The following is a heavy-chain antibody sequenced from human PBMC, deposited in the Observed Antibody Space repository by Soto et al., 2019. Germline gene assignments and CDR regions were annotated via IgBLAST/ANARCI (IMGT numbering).Heavy chain of an antibody. Sequence: QLQESGPGLVKPSETLSLTCTVSGGSISSTSSYWGWIRQPPGKGLEWIATIYYSGKTYYNPSLKSRVTISVDTSKNQFSLNLSSVTAADTAVYYCAIHPGSNYYFSYMDVWGEGTTVTVFS. J-gene: IGHJ6*03. D-gene: IGHD3-10*01. CDR1: GGSISSTSSY. V-gene: IGHV4-39*01. CDR3: AIHPGSNYYFSYMDV. CDR2: IYYSGKT.